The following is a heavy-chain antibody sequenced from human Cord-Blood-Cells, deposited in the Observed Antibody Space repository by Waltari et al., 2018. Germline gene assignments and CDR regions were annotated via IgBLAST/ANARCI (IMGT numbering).Heavy chain of an antibody. Sequence: QVQLQQWGAGLLKPSETLSLTCAVYGGSFSGYYCSWIRQPPGKGLEWIGEINHSGSTNYNPSLKSRVTISVDTSKNQFSLKLSSVTAADTAVYYCASPYIAAAWYEDPEVDYNWFDPWGQGTLVTVSS. CDR3: ASPYIAAAWYEDPEVDYNWFDP. D-gene: IGHD6-13*01. CDR2: INHSGST. CDR1: GGSFSGYY. J-gene: IGHJ5*02. V-gene: IGHV4-34*01.